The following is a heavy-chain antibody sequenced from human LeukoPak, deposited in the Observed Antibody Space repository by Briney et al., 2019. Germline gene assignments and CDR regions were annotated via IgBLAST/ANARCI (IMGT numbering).Heavy chain of an antibody. Sequence: ASVKVSCKASGYTFTGYYMHRVRQAPGPGLEWMGWINPNSGGTNYAKKFQGRVTMTRDTSISTAYMELSRLTSDDTAVYSGARGPQPHQLLYEGWFDPWGQGTLVTVSS. V-gene: IGHV1-2*02. J-gene: IGHJ5*02. CDR3: ARGPQPHQLLYEGWFDP. CDR2: INPNSGGT. CDR1: GYTFTGYY. D-gene: IGHD2-2*02.